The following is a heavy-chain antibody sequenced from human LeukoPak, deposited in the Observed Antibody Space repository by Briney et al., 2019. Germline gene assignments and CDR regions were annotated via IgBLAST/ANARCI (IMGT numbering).Heavy chain of an antibody. CDR2: VFYTGST. CDR3: AKILGSGVWYGFDI. D-gene: IGHD7-27*01. J-gene: IGHJ3*02. CDR1: GGSISSYY. Sequence: SETLSLTCTVSGGSISSYYWSWIRQPPGKGLDWIGYVFYTGSTSYNASLKSRVTISVDTSKNQFSLKLSSVTAADTAVYYCAKILGSGVWYGFDIWGQGTMVTVSS. V-gene: IGHV4-59*08.